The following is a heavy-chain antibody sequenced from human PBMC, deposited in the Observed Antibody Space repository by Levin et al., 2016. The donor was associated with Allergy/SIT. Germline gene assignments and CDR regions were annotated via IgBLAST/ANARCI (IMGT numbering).Heavy chain of an antibody. Sequence: QPPGKGLEWIGEINHSGSTNYNPSLKSRVTISVDTSKNQFSLKLSSVTAADTAVYYCARFSFLEWLPLNRGDVWGKGTTVTVPQ. V-gene: IGHV4-34*01. J-gene: IGHJ6*04. CDR3: ARFSFLEWLPLNRGDV. D-gene: IGHD3-3*01. CDR2: INHSGST.